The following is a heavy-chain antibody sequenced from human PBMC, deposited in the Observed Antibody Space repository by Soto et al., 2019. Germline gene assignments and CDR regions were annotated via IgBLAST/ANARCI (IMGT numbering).Heavy chain of an antibody. D-gene: IGHD3-10*01. J-gene: IGHJ4*02. V-gene: IGHV3-30*03. CDR3: AKVSISKSSAVTFDS. Sequence: ESGGGMVQPGKSLRLSCAVSGFTFRTYDMHWVRQAPGRGLEWVAVVSYDASYQNYVDSVKGRFTVSRDNSKNTLFLQLNXXXXXXXXVYYCAKVSISKSSAVTFDSWGRGTLVTVSS. CDR1: GFTFRTYD. CDR2: VSYDASYQ.